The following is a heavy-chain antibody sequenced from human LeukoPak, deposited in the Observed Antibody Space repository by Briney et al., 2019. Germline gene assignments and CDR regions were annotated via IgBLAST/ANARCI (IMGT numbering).Heavy chain of an antibody. Sequence: SETLSLTCTVSGGSISSYYWSWIRQPPGKGLEWVGYIYYSGSTNYNPSLKSRVTISVDTSKNQFSLKLSSVTAADTAVYYCARAWCSGGSCYSFDYWGQGTLVTVSS. D-gene: IGHD2-15*01. V-gene: IGHV4-59*01. CDR3: ARAWCSGGSCYSFDY. CDR2: IYYSGST. CDR1: GGSISSYY. J-gene: IGHJ4*02.